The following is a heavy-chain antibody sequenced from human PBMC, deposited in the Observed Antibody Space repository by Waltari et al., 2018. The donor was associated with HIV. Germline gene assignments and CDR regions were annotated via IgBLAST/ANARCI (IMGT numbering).Heavy chain of an antibody. CDR1: GFTFSSSW. CDR3: ARGGFYGSGSKVN. D-gene: IGHD3-10*01. J-gene: IGHJ4*02. Sequence: EVQLVESGGGLVQPGGSLRLSCAASGFTFSSSWMSWVRQAPGKGLEWVANIKQDGREKEYVDSVNGRFTISRDNAENSLYLQRNSLRAEDTAVYYCARGGFYGSGSKVNWGQGTLVTVSS. V-gene: IGHV3-7*04. CDR2: IKQDGREK.